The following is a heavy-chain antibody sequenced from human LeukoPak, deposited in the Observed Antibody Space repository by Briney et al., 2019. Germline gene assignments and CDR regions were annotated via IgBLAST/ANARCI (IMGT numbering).Heavy chain of an antibody. D-gene: IGHD6-13*01. V-gene: IGHV3-30*02. CDR3: AKKYSSSWSDAFDI. Sequence: SGGSLRLSCAASGFTFSNYGIHWVRQAPGKGLEWVAFIRSDGTNKYYADSVKGRFTISRDNSKNTLSLQMNSLRVEDTAVYYCAKKYSSSWSDAFDIWGQGTMVTVSS. J-gene: IGHJ3*02. CDR1: GFTFSNYG. CDR2: IRSDGTNK.